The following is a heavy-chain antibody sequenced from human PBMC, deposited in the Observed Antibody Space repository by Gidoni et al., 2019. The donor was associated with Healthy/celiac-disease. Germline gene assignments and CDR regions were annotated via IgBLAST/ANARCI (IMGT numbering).Heavy chain of an antibody. D-gene: IGHD5-18*01. V-gene: IGHV4-31*03. CDR1: GGSISSGGYY. Sequence: QVQMQESGPGLVKPSQHLSLTCTVPGGSISSGGYYWSWIRQHPGKGLAWIGYIYYSGSTYYNPSLKSRVTISVDTSKNQFSLKLSSVTAADTAVYYCARDRGRGYSYGLAYGMDVWGQGTTVTVSS. J-gene: IGHJ6*02. CDR2: IYYSGST. CDR3: ARDRGRGYSYGLAYGMDV.